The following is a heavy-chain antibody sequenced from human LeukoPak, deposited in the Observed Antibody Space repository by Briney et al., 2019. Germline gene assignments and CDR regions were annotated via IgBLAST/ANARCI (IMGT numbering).Heavy chain of an antibody. D-gene: IGHD3-3*01. CDR3: ARQRFWSGYWDAFDI. Sequence: GESLKISCMGSGYSFTSYWIGWARQMPGKGLEWMGIIYPGGSDTRYSPSFQGHVTISADKSISTAYLQWSSLKASDTAMYYCARQRFWSGYWDAFDIWGQGTMVTVSS. J-gene: IGHJ3*02. CDR2: IYPGGSDT. CDR1: GYSFTSYW. V-gene: IGHV5-51*01.